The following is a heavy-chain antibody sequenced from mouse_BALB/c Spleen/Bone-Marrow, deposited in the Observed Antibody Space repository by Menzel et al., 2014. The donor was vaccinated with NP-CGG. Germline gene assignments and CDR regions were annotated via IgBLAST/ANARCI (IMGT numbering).Heavy chain of an antibody. J-gene: IGHJ3*01. V-gene: IGHV1S81*02. CDR3: ARERGNYPFAY. Sequence: VQVVESGAELVKPGASVKLPCKASGYTFTSYWMHWVKQRPGQGLEWIGEINPSNGRTNYNEKFKSKATLTVDKSSSTAYMQLSSLTSEDSAVYYCARERGNYPFAYWGQGTLVTVSA. D-gene: IGHD2-1*01. CDR1: GYTFTSYW. CDR2: INPSNGRT.